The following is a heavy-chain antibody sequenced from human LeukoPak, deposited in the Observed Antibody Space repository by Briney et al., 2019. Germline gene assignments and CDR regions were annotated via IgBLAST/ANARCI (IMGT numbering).Heavy chain of an antibody. CDR1: GFPVRSNY. CDR2: IYSGGST. Sequence: GGSLRLSCAASGFPVRSNYMTWVRQAPQKGLEWVSVIYSGGSTYYADSVKGRFTISRDNSKNTLYLQMNSLRAEDTAVYYCARDFYYYDSSGYSSSFDYWGQGTLVTVSS. D-gene: IGHD3-22*01. J-gene: IGHJ4*02. CDR3: ARDFYYYDSSGYSSSFDY. V-gene: IGHV3-66*01.